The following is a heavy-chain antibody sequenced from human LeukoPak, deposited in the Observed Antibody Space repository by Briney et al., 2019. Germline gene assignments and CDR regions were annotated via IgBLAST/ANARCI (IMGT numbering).Heavy chain of an antibody. J-gene: IGHJ4*02. Sequence: ASVKVSCKASGYTFTGYYMHWVRQAPERGLEWMGWINPNSGGTNYAQKFQGRVTMTRDTSTSTVYMELSSLRSEDTAVYYCARVGSLGSYGACRIVGATSLDYWGQGTLVTVSS. CDR1: GYTFTGYY. D-gene: IGHD1-26*01. V-gene: IGHV1-2*02. CDR3: ARVGSLGSYGACRIVGATSLDY. CDR2: INPNSGGT.